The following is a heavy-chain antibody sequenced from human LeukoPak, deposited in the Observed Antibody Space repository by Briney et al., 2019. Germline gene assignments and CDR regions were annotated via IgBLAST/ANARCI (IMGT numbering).Heavy chain of an antibody. CDR3: ARDRGTAAVGDDAYDI. D-gene: IGHD6-13*01. CDR2: IYYTGST. CDR1: GGSISGYH. V-gene: IGHV4-59*01. J-gene: IGHJ3*02. Sequence: PSETLSLTCSVSGGSISGYHWSWIRQPPGKGLEVIGYIYYTGSTHYNPSLKSRVTISLDTSKNQFSLKLNSVTAADTAVYYCARDRGTAAVGDDAYDIWDQGTMVTVSS.